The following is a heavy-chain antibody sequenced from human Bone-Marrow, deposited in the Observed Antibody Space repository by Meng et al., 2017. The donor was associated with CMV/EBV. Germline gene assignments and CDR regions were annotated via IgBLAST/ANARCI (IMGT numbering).Heavy chain of an antibody. CDR1: GGTFSSYA. CDR2: IIPIFGTA. CDR3: ARDRHCSSTSCSMIDAFDI. V-gene: IGHV1-69*05. J-gene: IGHJ3*02. Sequence: SVKVSCKASGGTFSSYAISWVRQAPGQGLEWMGGIIPIFGTANYARKFQGRVTITTDESTSTAYMELSSLRSEDTAVYYCARDRHCSSTSCSMIDAFDIWGQGTMVTVSS. D-gene: IGHD2-2*01.